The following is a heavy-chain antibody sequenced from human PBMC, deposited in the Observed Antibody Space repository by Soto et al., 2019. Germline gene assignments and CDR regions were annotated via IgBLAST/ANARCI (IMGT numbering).Heavy chain of an antibody. V-gene: IGHV4-31*02. CDR3: ARTWIRSPFDG. Sequence: TRSLTGTVAGGCVGRDDYYWSWIRQQPGKGLEWIGYIYYSGNTNYNPSLKSRLTISVDTSKNQFSLQLRSVTAADTAVYYCARTWIRSPFDGWGQGSLVTVSS. CDR1: GGCVGRDDYY. D-gene: IGHD5-18*01. CDR2: IYYSGNT. J-gene: IGHJ4*02.